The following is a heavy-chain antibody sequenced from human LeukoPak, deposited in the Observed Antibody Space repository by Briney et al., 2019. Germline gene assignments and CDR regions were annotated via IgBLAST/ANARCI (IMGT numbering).Heavy chain of an antibody. D-gene: IGHD2-2*01. CDR1: GGSISSGGHS. Sequence: SQTLSLTCTVSGGSISSGGHSWSWIRQPPGKGLEWIGYIYHSGSGSTYYNPSLKSRVTISIDKSKNQFSLKLNSVTAADTAVYYCARTEKDIVVVLAARAMWFDPWGQGTLVTVSS. CDR3: ARTEKDIVVVLAARAMWFDP. CDR2: IYHSGSGST. V-gene: IGHV4-30-2*01. J-gene: IGHJ5*02.